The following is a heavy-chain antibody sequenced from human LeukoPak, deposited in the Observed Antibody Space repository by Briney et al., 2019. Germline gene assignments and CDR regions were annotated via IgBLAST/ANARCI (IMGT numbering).Heavy chain of an antibody. D-gene: IGHD5-12*01. CDR3: ARDRTDIVATSHFDY. V-gene: IGHV4-61*01. CDR2: IASSDST. J-gene: IGHJ4*02. CDR1: GDSVSSNNYY. Sequence: PSETLSLTCTVSGDSVSSNNYYWSWIRQPPGKGLEWIGYIASSDSTKYNPSLKSRVTISMDTSKNQFSLNLSSVTAADTAVYYCARDRTDIVATSHFDYWGQGTLVTVSS.